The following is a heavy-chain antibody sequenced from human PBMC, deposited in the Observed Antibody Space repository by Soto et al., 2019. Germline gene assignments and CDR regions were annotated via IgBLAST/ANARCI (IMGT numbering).Heavy chain of an antibody. D-gene: IGHD2-2*01. J-gene: IGHJ6*02. Sequence: SETLSLTCTVSGGSISSYYWRWIRQPAGKGLEWIGRIYTSGSTNYNPSLKSRVPMSVDTSKNQFSLKLSSVTAAATAVYYCARDGCGSTSCPTHYYYYGMDVWGQGTTVTVSS. V-gene: IGHV4-4*07. CDR2: IYTSGST. CDR1: GGSISSYY. CDR3: ARDGCGSTSCPTHYYYYGMDV.